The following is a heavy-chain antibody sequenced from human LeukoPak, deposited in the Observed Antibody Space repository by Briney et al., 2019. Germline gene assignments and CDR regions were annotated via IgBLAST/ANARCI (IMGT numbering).Heavy chain of an antibody. D-gene: IGHD2-2*02. CDR2: ISSSSSYI. CDR1: GFTFSSYS. CDR3: ARSMYCSSTSCYTGYFDY. J-gene: IGHJ4*02. Sequence: GGSLRLSCAASGFTFSSYSMTWVRQAPGKGLEWVSSISSSSSYIYYADSVKGRFTISRDNSKNTLYLQMNSLRAEDTAVYYCARSMYCSSTSCYTGYFDYWGQGTLVTVSS. V-gene: IGHV3-21*01.